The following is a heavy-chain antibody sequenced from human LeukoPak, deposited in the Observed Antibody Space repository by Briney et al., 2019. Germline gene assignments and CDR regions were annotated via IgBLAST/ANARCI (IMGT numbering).Heavy chain of an antibody. J-gene: IGHJ6*02. D-gene: IGHD3-10*01. CDR2: IDPNSGGT. CDR1: GYSCTGYY. V-gene: IGHV1-2*02. Sequence: ASVNDTCMASGYSCTGYYIHWVRQAPGQGLEWMGWIDPNSGGTKCAQQFQGSVTMTRDTSITTAYMEVSRLISDDTAVYYCARAFTYGSSQRYYWFLDVWGQGTTVTVSS. CDR3: ARAFTYGSSQRYYWFLDV.